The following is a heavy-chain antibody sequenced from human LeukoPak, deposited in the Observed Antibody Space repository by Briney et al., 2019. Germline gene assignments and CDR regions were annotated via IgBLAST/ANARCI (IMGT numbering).Heavy chain of an antibody. CDR1: GDSVSSNSAA. D-gene: IGHD3-22*01. CDR3: AKPSLYYYDTSGYYRYWYFDL. CDR2: TYYRSKWYN. J-gene: IGHJ2*01. V-gene: IGHV6-1*01. Sequence: SQTLSLTCAISGDSVSSNSAAWNWIRQSPSRGLEWLGRTYYRSKWYNDYAVSVKSRITINPDTSKNQFSLQLNSVTPEDTAVYYCAKPSLYYYDTSGYYRYWYFDLWGRGTLVTVSS.